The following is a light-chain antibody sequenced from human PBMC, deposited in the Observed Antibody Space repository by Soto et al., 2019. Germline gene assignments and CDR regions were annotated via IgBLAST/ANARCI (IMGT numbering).Light chain of an antibody. Sequence: QSVLTQPPSMSGAPGQRVTISCTGSSSNIGAGYDVHWYQQLPGTPPKLLIYLNNDRPSGVPDRFSGSKSGTSASLAITGLRADDEAVYYDQSSDNSLLGLVIFGGGTKLTVL. CDR1: SSNIGAGYD. V-gene: IGLV1-40*01. CDR3: QSSDNSLLGLVI. CDR2: LNN. J-gene: IGLJ2*01.